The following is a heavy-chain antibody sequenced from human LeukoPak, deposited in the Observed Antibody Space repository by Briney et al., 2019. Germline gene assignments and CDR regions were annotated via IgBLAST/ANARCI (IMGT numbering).Heavy chain of an antibody. CDR1: GFTFRTYA. Sequence: GGSLRLSCAASGFTFRTYAMSWVRQAPGKGLEWVSAISGSGGTTYYADSVKGRFTTSRDNSKNTLYLQMNSLRAEDTAVYYCAKDYYDSGNFYSNYWGQGTLVTVSS. CDR2: ISGSGGTT. CDR3: AKDYYDSGNFYSNY. D-gene: IGHD3-22*01. V-gene: IGHV3-23*01. J-gene: IGHJ4*02.